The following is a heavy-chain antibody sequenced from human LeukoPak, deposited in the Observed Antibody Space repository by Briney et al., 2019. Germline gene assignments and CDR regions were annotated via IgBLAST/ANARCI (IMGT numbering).Heavy chain of an antibody. J-gene: IGHJ6*02. CDR3: ARDGYKAYYYYGMDV. V-gene: IGHV3-66*01. CDR1: GFTVSSNY. CDR2: IYSGGST. Sequence: PGGSLRLSCAASGFTVSSNYMSWVRQAPGKGLEWVSVIYSGGSTYYADSVKGRFTISRDNSKNTLYLQMNSLRAEDTAVYYCARDGYKAYYYYGMDVWGQGTTVTVSS. D-gene: IGHD5-24*01.